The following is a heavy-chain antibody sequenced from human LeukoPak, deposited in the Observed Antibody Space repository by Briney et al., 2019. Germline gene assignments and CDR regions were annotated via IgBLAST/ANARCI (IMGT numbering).Heavy chain of an antibody. D-gene: IGHD2-2*01. CDR1: GFTFSSYS. V-gene: IGHV3-21*01. CDR2: ISSSSSYI. J-gene: IGHJ4*02. CDR3: ARDKSTSCYEGGSCYPAAFDY. Sequence: GGSLRLSCAASGFTFSSYSMNWVRQAPGKGLEWVLSISSSSSYIYYADSVKGRFTISRDNAKNSMYLQMNSLRAEDTAVHYCARDKSTSCYEGGSCYPAAFDYWGQGTLVTVSS.